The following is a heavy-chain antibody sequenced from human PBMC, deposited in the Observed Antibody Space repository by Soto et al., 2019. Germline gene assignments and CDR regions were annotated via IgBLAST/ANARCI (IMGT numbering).Heavy chain of an antibody. D-gene: IGHD6-13*01. CDR1: GGSFSGYY. CDR2: INHSGST. V-gene: IGHV4-34*01. J-gene: IGHJ6*02. Sequence: QVQLQQWGAGLLKPSETLSLTCAVYGGSFSGYYWSWIRQPPGKGLEWIGEINHSGSTNYNPSLKSRVTISVDTSKNQFSLKLSSVTAADTAVYYCARQMGSSSLAGMDVWGQGTTVTVSS. CDR3: ARQMGSSSLAGMDV.